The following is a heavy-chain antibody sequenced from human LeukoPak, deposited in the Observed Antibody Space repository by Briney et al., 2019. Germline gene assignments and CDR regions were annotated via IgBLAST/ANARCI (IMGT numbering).Heavy chain of an antibody. J-gene: IGHJ4*02. V-gene: IGHV4-34*01. CDR1: GGSFSGYY. CDR3: VTEDTEIVAAGKREVL. Sequence: PETLCLTCAAYGGSFSGYYWSWIRQPPGKGLEWIGEINYRGRITYNPSLKSRVTMSVDASKNQFSLKLSSVTAADTAVYYCVTEDTEIVAAGKREVLWGQGTLVALSS. D-gene: IGHD6-13*01. CDR2: INYRGRI.